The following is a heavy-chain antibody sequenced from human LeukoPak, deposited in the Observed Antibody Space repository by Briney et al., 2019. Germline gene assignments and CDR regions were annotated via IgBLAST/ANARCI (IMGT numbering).Heavy chain of an antibody. D-gene: IGHD6-19*01. CDR2: ITHSGST. CDR1: GGSFSGYY. Sequence: SETLSLTCAVYGGSFSGYYWSWIRQPPGKGLEWIGEITHSGSTNYNPSLKSRVTISADTSKNQFSLKLSSVTAADTAVYYCARGGRERYSSGWTDAFDIWGQGTMVTVSS. V-gene: IGHV4-34*01. CDR3: ARGGRERYSSGWTDAFDI. J-gene: IGHJ3*02.